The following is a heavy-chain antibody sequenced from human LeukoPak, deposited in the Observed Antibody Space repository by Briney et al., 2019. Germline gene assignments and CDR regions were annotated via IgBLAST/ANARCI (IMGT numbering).Heavy chain of an antibody. J-gene: IGHJ4*02. CDR2: IDWDDDK. CDR3: ARMVVVGYTRPFDY. Sequence: SGPTLVNPTQTLTLTCTFSGFSLSTSGMCVSWIRQPPGKALEWLARIDWDDDKYYITSLKTRLTISKDTSKNQVVLTMTNMDPVDTATYYCARMVVVGYTRPFDYWGQGTLVTVSS. V-gene: IGHV2-70*11. CDR1: GFSLSTSGMC. D-gene: IGHD5-24*01.